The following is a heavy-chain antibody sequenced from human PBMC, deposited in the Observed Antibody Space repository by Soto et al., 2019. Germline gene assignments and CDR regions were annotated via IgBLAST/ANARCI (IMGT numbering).Heavy chain of an antibody. D-gene: IGHD6-19*01. V-gene: IGHV2-26*01. J-gene: IGHJ5*02. Sequence: QVTLKESGPVLVKPTETLTLRCTVSGLSITDSEMGVSWIRQPPGQPLEWLAHIDSSGEKSYRTFLKSRLAIYKDTSKNQIVLTMTNMDPADTATYYCARRHLAVAVSPWFDPWGQGIPVTVSS. CDR1: GLSITDSEMG. CDR3: ARRHLAVAVSPWFDP. CDR2: IDSSGEK.